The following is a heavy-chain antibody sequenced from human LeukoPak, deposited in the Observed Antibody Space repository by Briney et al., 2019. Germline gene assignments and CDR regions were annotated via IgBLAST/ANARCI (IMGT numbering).Heavy chain of an antibody. CDR3: ARRYYDYVWGSYRYGDYFDY. V-gene: IGHV4-4*07. Sequence: SETLSLTCTVSGGSISNYFWNWIRQPAGKGLEWIGRIYTSGTTDYSPSLKSRLTMSSDTSKNQFSLKLSSVTAADTAVYYCARRYYDYVWGSYRYGDYFDYWGQGTLVTVSS. CDR2: IYTSGTT. D-gene: IGHD3-16*02. CDR1: GGSISNYF. J-gene: IGHJ4*02.